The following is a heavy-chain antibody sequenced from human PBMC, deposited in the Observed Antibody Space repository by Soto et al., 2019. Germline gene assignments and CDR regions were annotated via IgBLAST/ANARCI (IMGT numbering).Heavy chain of an antibody. Sequence: GGSLRLSCAASGLTVSSSYMSWVRQAPGKGLQWVSVIYSAGSTSYADSVKGRFTISRDNSKNTLYLQMSSLRTEDTAVYYCVKDGQVVANPFESWGQGTLVTVSS. J-gene: IGHJ4*02. CDR2: IYSAGST. V-gene: IGHV3-66*01. CDR3: VKDGQVVANPFES. D-gene: IGHD3-22*01. CDR1: GLTVSSSY.